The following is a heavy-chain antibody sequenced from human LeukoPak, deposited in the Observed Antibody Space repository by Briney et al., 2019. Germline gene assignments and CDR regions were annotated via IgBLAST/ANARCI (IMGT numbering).Heavy chain of an antibody. Sequence: PGGSLRLSCAASGFTFSSYVMSWVRQAPGKGLEWVPAIGGGGASTYYADSVKGRFTIFRDNSKNTLYLQMNSLRVEDTAVYYCAKNPQQPQPYWGQGTLVTVSS. CDR1: GFTFSSYV. D-gene: IGHD6-13*01. V-gene: IGHV3-23*01. CDR3: AKNPQQPQPY. J-gene: IGHJ4*02. CDR2: IGGGGAST.